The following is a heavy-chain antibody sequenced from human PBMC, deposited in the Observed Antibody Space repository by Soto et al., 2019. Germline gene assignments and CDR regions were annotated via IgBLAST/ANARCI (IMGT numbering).Heavy chain of an antibody. V-gene: IGHV4-31*03. Sequence: PSETLYLTCTVSGASISSGCYFWRWIRQQPGKGLECIGHISCSGNTNYSPSLKSRLTMSVDTKSQFSLKLTSVTAADTAIYYCVTLFNYYDSRGYAEYYFDHWGQGALVTVSS. D-gene: IGHD3-22*01. CDR1: GASISSGCYF. CDR3: VTLFNYYDSRGYAEYYFDH. CDR2: ISCSGNT. J-gene: IGHJ4*02.